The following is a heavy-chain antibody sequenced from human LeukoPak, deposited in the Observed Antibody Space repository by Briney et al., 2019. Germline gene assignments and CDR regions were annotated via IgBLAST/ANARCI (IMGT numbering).Heavy chain of an antibody. CDR2: ISSSSSYI. CDR3: ARDLNPIDPYDYVWGGWFDP. D-gene: IGHD3-16*01. Sequence: GGSLRLSCAASGFTFSSYSMNWVRQAPGKGLEWVSSISSSSSYIYYADSVKGRFTISRDNAKNSLYLQMNSLRAEDTAVYYCARDLNPIDPYDYVWGGWFDPWGQGTLVTVSS. J-gene: IGHJ5*02. V-gene: IGHV3-21*01. CDR1: GFTFSSYS.